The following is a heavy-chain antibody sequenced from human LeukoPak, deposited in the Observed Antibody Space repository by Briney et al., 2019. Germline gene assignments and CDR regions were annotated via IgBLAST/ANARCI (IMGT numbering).Heavy chain of an antibody. D-gene: IGHD6-19*01. J-gene: IGHJ4*02. CDR1: GFTFSSYA. CDR3: ARGRSQWLVRVSDY. Sequence: GGSLRLSCAASGFTFSSYAMSWVRQAPGKGLEWGSAISGSGGSTYYADFVKGRFTISRDNSKNTLYLQMNSLRAEDTAVYYCARGRSQWLVRVSDYWGQGTLVTVSS. V-gene: IGHV3-23*01. CDR2: ISGSGGST.